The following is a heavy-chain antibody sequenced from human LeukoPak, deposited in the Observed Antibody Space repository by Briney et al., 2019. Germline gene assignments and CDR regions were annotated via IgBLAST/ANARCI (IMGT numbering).Heavy chain of an antibody. CDR1: GGSISSYY. CDR3: ARGLLWFGELLPPDAFDV. D-gene: IGHD3-10*01. Sequence: SETLSLTCTVSGGSISSYYWSWIRQPAGKGLEWTGRIYTGGSTNYNPSLRSRVTTSVDTSKNQFSLKLSSVTAADTAVYYCARGLLWFGELLPPDAFDVWGQGTMVTVSS. J-gene: IGHJ3*01. V-gene: IGHV4-4*07. CDR2: IYTGGST.